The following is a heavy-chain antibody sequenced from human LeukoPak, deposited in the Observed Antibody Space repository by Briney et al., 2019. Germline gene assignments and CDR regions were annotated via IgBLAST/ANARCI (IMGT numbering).Heavy chain of an antibody. V-gene: IGHV3-9*01. J-gene: IGHJ6*02. Sequence: VSGISWNSGSIGYADSVKGRFTISRDNAKNSLYLQMNSLRAEDTALYYCAKGYYYYGMDVWGQGTTVTVSS. CDR2: ISWNSGSI. CDR3: AKGYYYYGMDV.